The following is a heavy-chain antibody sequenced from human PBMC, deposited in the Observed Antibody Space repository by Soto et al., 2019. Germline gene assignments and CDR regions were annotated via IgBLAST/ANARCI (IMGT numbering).Heavy chain of an antibody. V-gene: IGHV4-39*01. J-gene: IGHJ4*02. Sequence: SETQSLTCTVSGDYISSSRYYWGWLRQPPGKGLEWIGNIHYSGRTYYNPSLKSRVTISVDTSKNQFSLNLSSVTAADTAVYYCARRISASSEIDYWGQGTLVTVSS. CDR3: ARRISASSEIDY. CDR1: GDYISSSRYY. CDR2: IHYSGRT. D-gene: IGHD1-20*01.